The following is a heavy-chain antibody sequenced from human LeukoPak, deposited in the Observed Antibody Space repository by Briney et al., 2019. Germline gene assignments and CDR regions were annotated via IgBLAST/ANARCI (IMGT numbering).Heavy chain of an antibody. CDR2: ISWNSGSI. Sequence: GGSLSLTCAASGFTFDDYAMHWVRQAPGKGLEWVSGISWNSGSIGYADSVKGRFTISRDNAKNSLYLQMNSLRAEDTALYYCAKDSNDFWSVHRADYWRQETRDSVSS. CDR3: AKDSNDFWSVHRADY. D-gene: IGHD3-3*01. J-gene: IGHJ4*02. V-gene: IGHV3-9*01. CDR1: GFTFDDYA.